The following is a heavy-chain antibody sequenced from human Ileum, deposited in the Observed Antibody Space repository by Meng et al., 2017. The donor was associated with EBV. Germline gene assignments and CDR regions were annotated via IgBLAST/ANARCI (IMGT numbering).Heavy chain of an antibody. J-gene: IGHJ4*02. CDR3: ARESYSDSSGYYSLDY. CDR2: IHHTEST. V-gene: IGHV4-4*02. D-gene: IGHD3-22*01. CDR1: GGSISSSNW. Sequence: VLLQARAPVLDNTSRTLCRTCAVSGGSISSSNWWSWVPQAPGKGLEWIGEIHHTESTNYNPSLKSRVTISVDKSKNQFSLKLSSVTAADTAVYYCARESYSDSSGYYSLDYWGQGSLVTVSS.